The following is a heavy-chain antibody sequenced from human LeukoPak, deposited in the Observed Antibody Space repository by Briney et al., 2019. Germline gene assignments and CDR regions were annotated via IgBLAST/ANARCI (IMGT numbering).Heavy chain of an antibody. D-gene: IGHD3-22*01. J-gene: IGHJ4*02. V-gene: IGHV1-2*02. CDR1: GYTFTGYY. CDR2: INPNSGGT. Sequence: ASVKDSCKASGYTFTGYYMHWVRQAPGQGLDWMGWINPNSGGTNYAHKFQGRVTMTRDTSISTAYMELSRLRSDDTAVYYCARTYYYDSSGYYPNFDYWGQGTLVTVSS. CDR3: ARTYYYDSSGYYPNFDY.